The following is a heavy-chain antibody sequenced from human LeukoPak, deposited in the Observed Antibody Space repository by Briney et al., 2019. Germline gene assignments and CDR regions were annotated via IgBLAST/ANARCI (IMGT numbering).Heavy chain of an antibody. CDR3: ARLDYYGSGSYPHAFDI. D-gene: IGHD3-10*01. Sequence: GGSLRLSCAASGFTFSSYWMHWVRQAPGKGLVWVSRIKSDGSSTNYADSVKGRFTISRDNAKSTLYLQMNSLRAEDTAVYYCARLDYYGSGSYPHAFDIWGKGTMVTVSS. CDR1: GFTFSSYW. J-gene: IGHJ3*02. CDR2: IKSDGSST. V-gene: IGHV3-74*01.